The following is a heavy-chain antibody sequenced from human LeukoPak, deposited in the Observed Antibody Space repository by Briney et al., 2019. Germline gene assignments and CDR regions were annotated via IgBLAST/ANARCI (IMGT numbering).Heavy chain of an antibody. CDR2: ISYDGSNK. V-gene: IGHV3-30-3*01. J-gene: IGHJ4*02. CDR1: GFTFSSYA. Sequence: PGGSLRLSCAASGFTFSSYAMHWVRQAPGKGLEWVAVISYDGSNKYYADSVKGRFTISRDNSKNTLYLQMNSLRAEDTAVYYCALRAYDEDDYWGQGTLVTVSS. CDR3: ALRAYDEDDY. D-gene: IGHD1-1*01.